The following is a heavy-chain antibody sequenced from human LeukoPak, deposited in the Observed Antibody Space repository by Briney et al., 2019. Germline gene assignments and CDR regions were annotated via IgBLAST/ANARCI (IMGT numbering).Heavy chain of an antibody. CDR1: GGSFSGYY. Sequence: PSETLSLTCAVYGGSFSGYYWSWIRQSPGKGLEWIGEVNHSGSTNYNPSLKSRVTISVDTSKNQFSLKLSSVTAADTAVYYCARGGVGIIQTWGQGTLVTVSS. CDR2: VNHSGST. CDR3: ARGGVGIIQT. J-gene: IGHJ5*02. V-gene: IGHV4-34*01. D-gene: IGHD1-14*01.